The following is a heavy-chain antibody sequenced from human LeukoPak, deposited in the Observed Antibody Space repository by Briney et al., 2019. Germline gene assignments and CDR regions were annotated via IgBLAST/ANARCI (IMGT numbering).Heavy chain of an antibody. V-gene: IGHV7-4-1*02. D-gene: IGHD6-19*01. J-gene: IGHJ5*02. CDR1: GYTFTSYA. CDR3: AREGYSSEERLGA. Sequence: GASVKVSCKASGYTFTSYAMNWVRQAPGQGLEWMGWINTNTGNPTYAQGFAGRFVFSLDTSVSTAYLQISCLKAEDTAVYYCAREGYSSEERLGAWGQGTLVTVSS. CDR2: INTNTGNP.